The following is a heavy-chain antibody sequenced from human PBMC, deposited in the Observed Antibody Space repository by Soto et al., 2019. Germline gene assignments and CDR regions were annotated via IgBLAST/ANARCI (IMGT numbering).Heavy chain of an antibody. J-gene: IGHJ4*02. CDR2: ISYDGSNK. V-gene: IGHV3-30*18. CDR1: GFTFSSYG. CDR3: AKEEIYDFWSPFDY. Sequence: GGSLRLSCAASGFTFSSYGMHWVRQAPGKGLEWVAVISYDGSNKYYADSVKGRFTISRDNSKNTLYLQMNSLRAEDTAVYYCAKEEIYDFWSPFDYWGQGTLVTVSS. D-gene: IGHD3-3*01.